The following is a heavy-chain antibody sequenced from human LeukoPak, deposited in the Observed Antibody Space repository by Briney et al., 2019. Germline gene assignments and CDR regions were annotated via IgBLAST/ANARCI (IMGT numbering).Heavy chain of an antibody. CDR2: ISSSSSYI. Sequence: GGSLRLSCAASGFTFSSYSMNWVRQAPGKGLEWVSSISSSSSYIYYADSVKGRFTISRDNSKNTLYLQMNSLRAEDTAVYYCAADYEGIAAAGTPDYWGQGTLVTVSS. CDR1: GFTFSSYS. V-gene: IGHV3-21*04. CDR3: AADYEGIAAAGTPDY. J-gene: IGHJ4*02. D-gene: IGHD6-13*01.